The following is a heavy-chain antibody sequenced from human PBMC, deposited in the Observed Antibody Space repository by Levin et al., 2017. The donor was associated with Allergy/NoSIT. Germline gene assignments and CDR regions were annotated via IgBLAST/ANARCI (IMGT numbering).Heavy chain of an antibody. CDR3: ARGDYYSLDY. Sequence: PSETLSLTCSVSSGSISSSDWWSWVRQSLGKGLEWIGEIHQSENTNYNPSLKSRVSISLDKSRNQFSLKLTSVTAADTAVYYCARGDYYSLDYWSQGTLVIVSS. J-gene: IGHJ4*02. D-gene: IGHD2-21*02. CDR1: SGSISSSDW. CDR2: IHQSENT. V-gene: IGHV4-4*02.